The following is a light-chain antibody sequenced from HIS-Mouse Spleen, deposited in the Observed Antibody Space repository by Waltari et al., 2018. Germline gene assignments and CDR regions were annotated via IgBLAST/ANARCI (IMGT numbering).Light chain of an antibody. CDR3: QQYNNWPPLT. V-gene: IGKV3-15*01. CDR2: GAS. J-gene: IGKJ4*01. Sequence: ILITHSPATLSVSQGERATLSCRASQSVSSNLAWYQQKPGQDPSLLIHGASTRAPGIPARFSGSGSGTEFTLTISSMQSEDFAVYYCQQYNNWPPLTFGGGTKVEIK. CDR1: QSVSSN.